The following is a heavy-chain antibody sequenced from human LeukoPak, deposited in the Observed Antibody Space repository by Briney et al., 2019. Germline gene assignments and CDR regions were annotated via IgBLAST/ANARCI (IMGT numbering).Heavy chain of an antibody. CDR3: ARAELRIVGATGY. CDR1: GFTLSSNY. J-gene: IGHJ4*02. Sequence: PGGSLRLSCAASGFTLSSNYMSWVRQAPGKGLEWVSVIYSGGSTYYADSVKGRFPISRDNSKNTLYLQMNSLRAEDTAVYYCARAELRIVGATGYWGQGTLVTVSS. CDR2: IYSGGST. D-gene: IGHD1-26*01. V-gene: IGHV3-66*02.